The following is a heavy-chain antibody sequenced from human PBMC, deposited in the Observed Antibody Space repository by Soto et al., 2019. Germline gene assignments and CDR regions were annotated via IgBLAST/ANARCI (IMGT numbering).Heavy chain of an antibody. J-gene: IGHJ3*02. CDR1: GDTFTSYD. V-gene: IGHV1-8*01. CDR2: MNPNSGNT. Sequence: ASVKVSCKACGDTFTSYDLNWVRQATGQGLEWMGWMNPNSGNTGYAQKFQGRVTMTRNTSISTAYMELSSLRSEDTAVYYCARDITIFGVSRSPPAFDIWGQGTMVTVSS. D-gene: IGHD3-3*01. CDR3: ARDITIFGVSRSPPAFDI.